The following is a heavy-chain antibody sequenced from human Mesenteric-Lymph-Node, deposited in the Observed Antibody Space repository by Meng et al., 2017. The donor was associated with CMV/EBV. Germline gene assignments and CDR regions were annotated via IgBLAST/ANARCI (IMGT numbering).Heavy chain of an antibody. J-gene: IGHJ6*02. CDR2: IYSGGST. Sequence: GGSLRLSCAASGFTVSSNYMSWVRQAPGKGLEWVSVIYSGGSTYYADSVKGRFTISRDNSKNTLYLQMNSLRAEDTAVYYCAKDLQSIVVVPADFYYYYGMDVWGQGTTVTVSS. CDR3: AKDLQSIVVVPADFYYYYGMDV. D-gene: IGHD2-2*01. CDR1: GFTVSSNY. V-gene: IGHV3-53*05.